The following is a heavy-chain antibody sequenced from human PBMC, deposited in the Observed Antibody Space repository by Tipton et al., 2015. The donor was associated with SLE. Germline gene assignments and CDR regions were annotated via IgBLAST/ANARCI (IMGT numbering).Heavy chain of an antibody. CDR3: ARLFTAFDI. CDR2: IYYSGST. Sequence: TLSLTCTVSDGSISDYYWRWIRQPPGKGLEWIGYIYYSGSTNYNPSLKSRVTISVDTSKNQFSLKLNSVTAADTAVYYCARLFTAFDIWGQGTMVTVSS. J-gene: IGHJ3*02. CDR1: DGSISDYY. V-gene: IGHV4-59*08.